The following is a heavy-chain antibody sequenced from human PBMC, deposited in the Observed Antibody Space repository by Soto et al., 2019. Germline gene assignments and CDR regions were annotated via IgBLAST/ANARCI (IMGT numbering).Heavy chain of an antibody. CDR1: GGSISSGGYY. D-gene: IGHD3-22*01. V-gene: IGHV4-31*03. CDR3: ARERYDSSGQQSGDAFDI. CDR2: IYYSGST. J-gene: IGHJ3*02. Sequence: QVQLQESGPGLVKPSQSLSLTCTVSGGSISSGGYYWSWIRQHPGKGLEWIGYIYYSGSTYYNPSLKSRVTISVDTSKNQFSLKLSSVTAADTAVYYCARERYDSSGQQSGDAFDIWGQGTMVTVSS.